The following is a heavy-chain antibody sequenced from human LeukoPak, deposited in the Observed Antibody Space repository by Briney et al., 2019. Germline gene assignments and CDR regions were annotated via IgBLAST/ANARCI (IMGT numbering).Heavy chain of an antibody. D-gene: IGHD3-10*01. CDR2: INPNSGGT. CDR1: GYTFTGYY. Sequence: ASVKVSCKASGYTFTGYYMHWVRQAPGQGLEWMGWINPNSGGTNYAQKFQGRVTMTRDTSISTAYMELSRLRSDDTAVYYCARDSPGDSSFDYWGQGTLVTVSS. CDR3: ARDSPGDSSFDY. V-gene: IGHV1-2*02. J-gene: IGHJ4*02.